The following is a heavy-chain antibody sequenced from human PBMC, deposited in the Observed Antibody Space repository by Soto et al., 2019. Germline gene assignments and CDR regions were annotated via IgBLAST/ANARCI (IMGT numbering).Heavy chain of an antibody. CDR3: ARPLGTRPRLTFDF. J-gene: IGHJ4*02. V-gene: IGHV1-69*12. CDR1: GDILSSYG. CDR2: IIPIFGTA. D-gene: IGHD7-27*01. Sequence: QVRLVQSGAEVKKPGSSVKVSCKASGDILSSYGISWVRQAPGQGLEWMGGIIPIFGTANYAQKFQGRVTITADESTNTAYMELSSLRSEDTAVYYCARPLGTRPRLTFDFWGQGALVTVSS.